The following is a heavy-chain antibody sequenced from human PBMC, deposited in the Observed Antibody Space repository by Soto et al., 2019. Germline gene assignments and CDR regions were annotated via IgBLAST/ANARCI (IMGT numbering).Heavy chain of an antibody. CDR2: ISSSSSYI. D-gene: IGHD4-17*01. J-gene: IGHJ6*03. CDR1: GFTFSSYS. Sequence: EVQLVESGGGLVKPGGSLRLSCAASGFTFSSYSMNWVRQAPGKGLEWVSSISSSSSYIYYADSVKGRFTISRDNAKNSLYLQMNSLRAEDTAVYYCARRSKTDYGDYGGYYYYYYMDVWCKGTTVTVSS. V-gene: IGHV3-21*01. CDR3: ARRSKTDYGDYGGYYYYYYMDV.